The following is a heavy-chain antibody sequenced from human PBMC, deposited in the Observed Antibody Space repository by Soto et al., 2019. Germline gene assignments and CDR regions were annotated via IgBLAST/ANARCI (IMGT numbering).Heavy chain of an antibody. CDR2: INHSGST. J-gene: IGHJ6*02. CDR1: GGSFSGYY. V-gene: IGHV4-34*01. Sequence: QVQLQQWGAGLLKPSETLSLTCAVYGGSFSGYYWSWIRQPPGRGRAWIGEINHSGSTNYNPSLKGRVTIAVAASKNQFSLKLSSVTAEDTAVYDCARGWGVPGYCSSTSCYVNRYYYYGMDVWGQGTTVTVSS. D-gene: IGHD2-2*01. CDR3: ARGWGVPGYCSSTSCYVNRYYYYGMDV.